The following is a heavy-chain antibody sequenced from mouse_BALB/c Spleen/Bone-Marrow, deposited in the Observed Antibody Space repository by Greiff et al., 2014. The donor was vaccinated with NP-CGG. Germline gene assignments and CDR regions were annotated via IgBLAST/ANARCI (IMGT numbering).Heavy chain of an antibody. V-gene: IGHV3-2*02. J-gene: IGHJ3*01. D-gene: IGHD1-1*01. CDR3: ARSYYYGSSPSAY. CDR2: ISYSGST. CDR1: GYSITRDYG. Sequence: VQLKESGPGLGKTFPSLSLTCTVTGYSITRDYGWEWVRQVSGNKTGGMGYISYSGSTSYNPSLKSRISITRDTSKNQFFLQLNSVTTEDAATYYCARSYYYGSSPSAYWGQGTLVTVSA.